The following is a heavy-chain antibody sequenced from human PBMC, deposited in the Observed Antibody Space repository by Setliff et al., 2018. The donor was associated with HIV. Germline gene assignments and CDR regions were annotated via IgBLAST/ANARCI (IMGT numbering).Heavy chain of an antibody. J-gene: IGHJ4*02. V-gene: IGHV4-31*03. CDR3: AREKYKFGYQVYFFDS. D-gene: IGHD5-12*01. CDR2: IYYSGST. Sequence: SETLSLTCTVSDGSVSSTGYYWSWLRQHPGKGLEWIGNIYYSGSTNYNPSLKSRLTISLDTSNTQFSLKLSSVAAADTAVYFCAREKYKFGYQVYFFDSWGQGILVTVSS. CDR1: DGSVSSTGYY.